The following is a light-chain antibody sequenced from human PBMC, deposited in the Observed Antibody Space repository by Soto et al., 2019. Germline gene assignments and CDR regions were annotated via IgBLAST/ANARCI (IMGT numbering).Light chain of an antibody. V-gene: IGKV1-27*01. CDR2: GVS. J-gene: IGKJ4*01. CDR1: QDISNY. CDR3: QQYNNWPLT. Sequence: DIQMTQSPSSLSASVGDRVTITCRASQDISNYLARYHQKPGKAPKLLIYGVSTLQLGVPSRFSGSGSGTEFTLTISSLQSEDFAVYYCQQYNNWPLTFGGGTKVDI.